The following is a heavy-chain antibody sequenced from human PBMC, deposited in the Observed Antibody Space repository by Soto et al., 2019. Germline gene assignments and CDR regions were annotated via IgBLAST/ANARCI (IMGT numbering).Heavy chain of an antibody. Sequence: ASVEVSCKASGGTFSSYAISWVRQAPGQGLEWMGGIIPIFGTANYAQKFQGRVTITADESTSTAYMELSSLRSEDTAVYYCARVHRCSSTSCYLRYWGQGTMVTV. CDR3: ARVHRCSSTSCYLRY. J-gene: IGHJ4*02. V-gene: IGHV1-69*13. CDR1: GGTFSSYA. D-gene: IGHD2-2*01. CDR2: IIPIFGTA.